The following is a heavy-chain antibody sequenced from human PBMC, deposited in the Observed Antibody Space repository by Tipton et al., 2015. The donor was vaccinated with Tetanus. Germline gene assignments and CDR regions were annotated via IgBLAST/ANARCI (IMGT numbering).Heavy chain of an antibody. CDR1: GGSISGSSYY. J-gene: IGHJ4*02. V-gene: IGHV4-39*01. CDR2: IYYSGST. D-gene: IGHD3-10*01. Sequence: TLSLTCSVSGGSISGSSYYWSWIRQPPGKALEWIGSIYYSGSTFYHPSLQSRVTISVDTSKNQFSLRLSSVTAADTAVYFCARHPPLYYYGSGSYLDYWGQGTPVTVSS. CDR3: ARHPPLYYYGSGSYLDY.